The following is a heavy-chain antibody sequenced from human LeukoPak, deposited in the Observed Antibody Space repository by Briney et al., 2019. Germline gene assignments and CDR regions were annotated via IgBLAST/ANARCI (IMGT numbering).Heavy chain of an antibody. J-gene: IGHJ4*02. V-gene: IGHV3-21*01. Sequence: GGSLRLSCAASGFTFSSYSMNWVRQAPGKGLEWVSSISSSGSYIYYADSVKGRFTISRDNAKNSLYLQMNSLRAEDTAVYYCARNTRGVGAYDYWGQGTLVTVSS. CDR2: ISSSGSYI. CDR1: GFTFSSYS. CDR3: ARNTRGVGAYDY. D-gene: IGHD1-26*01.